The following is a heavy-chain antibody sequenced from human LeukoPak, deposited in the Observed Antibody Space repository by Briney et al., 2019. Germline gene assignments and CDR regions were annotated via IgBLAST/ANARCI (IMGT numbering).Heavy chain of an antibody. CDR1: GCTFSNYW. V-gene: IGHV3-7*04. CDR3: ARGGLRYFAL. Sequence: GGSLRLSWAASGCTFSNYWVSWVRQAPGKGLEWVANIKEDGSEKYYVDSVKGRFTISRDNGKNSLYLQMNSLRVEDTAVYYCARGGLRYFALWGQGALVTVSS. D-gene: IGHD3-16*01. CDR2: IKEDGSEK. J-gene: IGHJ5*02.